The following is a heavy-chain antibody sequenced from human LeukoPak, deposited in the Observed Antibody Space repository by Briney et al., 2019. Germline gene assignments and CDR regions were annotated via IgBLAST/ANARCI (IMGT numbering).Heavy chain of an antibody. CDR1: GFTFRNYA. CDR2: ISSSGGST. J-gene: IGHJ6*02. V-gene: IGHV3-23*01. CDR3: ARDSYGMDV. Sequence: GGSLRLSCAGSGFTFRNYAMSWVRQAPGKGLEWVSVISSSGGSTYYADSVKGRFTISRDNSKNTLYLQMNSLRAEDTAVYYCARDSYGMDVWGQGTTVTVSS.